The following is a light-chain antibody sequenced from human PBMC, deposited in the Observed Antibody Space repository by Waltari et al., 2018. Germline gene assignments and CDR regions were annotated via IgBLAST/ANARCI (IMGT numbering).Light chain of an antibody. CDR2: KDS. CDR1: VLGRKY. Sequence: SYELTQPSSVSVSPGQTARITCSGDVLGRKYARWFQQKPGQAPVVVIYKDSERPSGLPERFSGSSSGTTVTLTINGAQVEDEADYYCYAATDNNRVFGGGTKLIVL. CDR3: YAATDNNRV. J-gene: IGLJ3*02. V-gene: IGLV3-27*01.